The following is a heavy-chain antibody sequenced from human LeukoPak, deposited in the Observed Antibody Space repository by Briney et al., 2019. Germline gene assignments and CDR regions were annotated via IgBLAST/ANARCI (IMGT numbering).Heavy chain of an antibody. CDR3: ARDVDRGDGFSV. D-gene: IGHD3-10*01. V-gene: IGHV3-23*01. CDR1: GFTFSSYA. Sequence: GGSLRLSCAASGFTFSSYAMSWVRQAPGKGLEWVSAISGSGGSTYYADSVKGRFTISRDNSKNTLYLQMNNLRDEDTALYYCARDVDRGDGFSVWGQGTTVTVSS. CDR2: ISGSGGST. J-gene: IGHJ6*02.